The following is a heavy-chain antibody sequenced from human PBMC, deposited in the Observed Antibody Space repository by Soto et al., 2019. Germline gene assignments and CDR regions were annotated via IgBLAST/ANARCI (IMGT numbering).Heavy chain of an antibody. CDR1: GGTFSSYA. V-gene: IGHV1-69*13. Sequence: GASVKVSWKASGGTFSSYAISWVRQAPGQGLEWMGGIIPIFGTANYAQKFQGRVTITADESTSTAYMELSSLRSEDTAVYYCAREYYYEISGYYSLDYWGQGTLVTV. D-gene: IGHD3-22*01. CDR3: AREYYYEISGYYSLDY. J-gene: IGHJ4*02. CDR2: IIPIFGTA.